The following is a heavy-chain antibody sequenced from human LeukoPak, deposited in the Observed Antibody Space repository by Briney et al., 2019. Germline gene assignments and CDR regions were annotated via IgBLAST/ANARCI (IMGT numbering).Heavy chain of an antibody. CDR2: ISYSGNS. D-gene: IGHD5-24*01. J-gene: IGHJ4*02. CDR3: ARSRGGYKNGGFDY. CDR1: GGSIWNSNYY. Sequence: PSETLSLTCTVSGGSIWNSNYYWGWIRQPPGKGLEGIGSISYSGNSYYTPSLESRVTISVDTSKNQFSLKLTSVTAADTAVYYCARSRGGYKNGGFDYWGQGTLVAVSS. V-gene: IGHV4-39*01.